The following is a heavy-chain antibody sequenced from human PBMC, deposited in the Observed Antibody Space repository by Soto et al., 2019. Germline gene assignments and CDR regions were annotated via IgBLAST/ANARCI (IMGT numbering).Heavy chain of an antibody. V-gene: IGHV4-61*01. CDR2: IYYSGST. Sequence: QVQLQESGPGLVKPSETLSLTCTVSDGSLSSGSYYWSWIRQPPGKGLEWIGYIYYSGSTNYNPPRKGRVATSVETHKNQMALTLSSVTAGDLAVDCCARYSNGWDAVSYWGQGTLVTVSS. J-gene: IGHJ1*01. CDR1: DGSLSSGSYY. CDR3: ARYSNGWDAVSY. D-gene: IGHD6-19*01.